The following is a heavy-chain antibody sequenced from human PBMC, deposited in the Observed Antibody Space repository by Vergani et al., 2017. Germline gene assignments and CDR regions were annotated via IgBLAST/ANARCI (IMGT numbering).Heavy chain of an antibody. Sequence: QVQLQESGPGLVKPSETLSLTCTVSGGSISSYYWSWIRQPPGKGLEWIGYIYYSGSTNYNPSLKSRVTISVDTSKNQVSLKLSSVTAADTAVYYCARQPLSYGGITIWGQGTLVTVSS. CDR1: GGSISSYY. CDR3: ARQPLSYGGITI. D-gene: IGHD4-23*01. CDR2: IYYSGST. V-gene: IGHV4-59*08. J-gene: IGHJ4*02.